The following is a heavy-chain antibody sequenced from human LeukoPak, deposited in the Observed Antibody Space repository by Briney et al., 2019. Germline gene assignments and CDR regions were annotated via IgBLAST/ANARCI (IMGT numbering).Heavy chain of an antibody. CDR1: GGSISNSY. D-gene: IGHD2-2*01. V-gene: IGHV4-59*08. CDR2: IYYSGST. CDR3: AREVDPAAPSAHFDI. Sequence: PSETLSLTCTVSGGSISNSYWSWIRQPPGKGLEWIGYIYYSGSTYYNPSLKSRVTISVDTSKNQFSLKLSSVTAADTAVYYCAREVDPAAPSAHFDIWGQGTMVTVSS. J-gene: IGHJ3*02.